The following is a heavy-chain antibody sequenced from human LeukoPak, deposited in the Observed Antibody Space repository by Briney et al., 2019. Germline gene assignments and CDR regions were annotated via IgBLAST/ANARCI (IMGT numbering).Heavy chain of an antibody. CDR2: ISGSGGST. CDR1: GFTFSSYA. CDR3: AAYCSSTSCYGNWFDP. V-gene: IGHV3-23*01. J-gene: IGHJ5*02. Sequence: GGSLRLSCAASGFTFSSYAMSWVRQAPGKGLEWVSAISGSGGSTYYADSVKGRFTISRDNSKNTLYLQMNSLRAEDTAVYYCAAYCSSTSCYGNWFDPWGQGTLVTVSS. D-gene: IGHD2-2*01.